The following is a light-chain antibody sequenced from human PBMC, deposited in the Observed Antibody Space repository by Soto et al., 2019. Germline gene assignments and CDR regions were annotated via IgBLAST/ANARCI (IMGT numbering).Light chain of an antibody. V-gene: IGKV1-5*03. CDR1: QSISSW. CDR3: QQYNSYSWT. J-gene: IGKJ1*01. CDR2: KAS. Sequence: DIQMTQSPSTLSASVGDRVTITCRASQSISSWLAWYQQKPGKAPKLLIYKASSLESGVPSRFRGSGCGTEFTLTISSLQPDDFGTYYCQQYNSYSWTFGQGTKVEIK.